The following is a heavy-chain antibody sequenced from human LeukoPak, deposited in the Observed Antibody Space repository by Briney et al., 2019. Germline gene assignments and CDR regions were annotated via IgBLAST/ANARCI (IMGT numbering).Heavy chain of an antibody. Sequence: PSVKLFCKASGFTFASSAVQWVRQARGQRLEWIGWIGVGSGNTNYAQKFEERVTITRDMSTSTAYMELSSLRSEDTAVYYCAAAEDIVIVPAATDWFDPWGQGTLVTVSS. CDR2: IGVGSGNT. D-gene: IGHD2-2*01. CDR1: GFTFASSA. J-gene: IGHJ5*02. V-gene: IGHV1-58*01. CDR3: AAAEDIVIVPAATDWFDP.